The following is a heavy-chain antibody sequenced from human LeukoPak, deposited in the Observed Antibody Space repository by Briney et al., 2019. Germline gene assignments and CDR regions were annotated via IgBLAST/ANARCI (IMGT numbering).Heavy chain of an antibody. CDR1: GFTFTNAW. Sequence: PGGSLRLSCAASGFTFTNAWMSWVRQAPGKGLEWVSAISGSGGSTYYADSVKSRFTISRDNAKNTLYLQMNSLRAEDTAVYYCARVKFDYVWGSYRRYYYYYYMDVWGKGTTVTVSS. J-gene: IGHJ6*03. D-gene: IGHD3-16*02. CDR3: ARVKFDYVWGSYRRYYYYYYMDV. CDR2: ISGSGGST. V-gene: IGHV3-74*01.